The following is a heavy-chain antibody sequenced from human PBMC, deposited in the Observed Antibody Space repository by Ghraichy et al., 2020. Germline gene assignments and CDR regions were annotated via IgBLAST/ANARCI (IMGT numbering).Heavy chain of an antibody. D-gene: IGHD6-6*01. CDR1: GFTFSSYW. V-gene: IGHV3-7*01. CDR3: ARERYSSSSLDY. CDR2: IKQDGSEK. Sequence: LSLTCAASGFTFSSYWMSWVRQAPGKGLEWVANIKQDGSEKYYVDSVKGRFTISRDNAKNSLYLQMNSLRAEDTAVYYCARERYSSSSLDYWGQGTLVTVSS. J-gene: IGHJ4*02.